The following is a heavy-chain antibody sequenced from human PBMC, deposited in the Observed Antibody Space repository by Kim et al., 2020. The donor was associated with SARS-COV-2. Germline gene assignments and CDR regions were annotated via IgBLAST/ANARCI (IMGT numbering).Heavy chain of an antibody. J-gene: IGHJ4*02. D-gene: IGHD3-3*01. Sequence: QKLQGRVTMTTDTSTSTAYMELRSLRSDDTAVYYCARLHGYYASDSLDYWGQGTLVTVSS. V-gene: IGHV1-18*01. CDR3: ARLHGYYASDSLDY.